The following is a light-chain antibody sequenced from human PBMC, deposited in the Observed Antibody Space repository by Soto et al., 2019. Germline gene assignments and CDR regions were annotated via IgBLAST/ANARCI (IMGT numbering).Light chain of an antibody. CDR2: DVT. Sequence: QSALTQPASVSGSPGQSITISCTGTSSDVGGYNYVSWYQQHPGKAPKLLIYDVTNRPSVVSNRFSGSKSGNPASLTISGIQAEDEADYYCNSYTSSSNLVFGGGTKLTV. J-gene: IGLJ3*02. CDR1: SSDVGGYNY. CDR3: NSYTSSSNLV. V-gene: IGLV2-14*01.